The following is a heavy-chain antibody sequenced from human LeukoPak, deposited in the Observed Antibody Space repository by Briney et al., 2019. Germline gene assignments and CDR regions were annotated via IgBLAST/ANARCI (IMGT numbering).Heavy chain of an antibody. D-gene: IGHD2-15*01. J-gene: IGHJ5*02. V-gene: IGHV1-2*02. CDR1: GYTFTGYY. Sequence: GASVKVSCKASGYTFTGYYMHWVRQAPGQGLEWMGWINPNSGGTNYAQKFQGRVTMTRDTSISTAYMELSRLRSDDTAVYYCARDWVDFRVVVAATEVGWFDPWGQGTLVTVSS. CDR3: ARDWVDFRVVVAATEVGWFDP. CDR2: INPNSGGT.